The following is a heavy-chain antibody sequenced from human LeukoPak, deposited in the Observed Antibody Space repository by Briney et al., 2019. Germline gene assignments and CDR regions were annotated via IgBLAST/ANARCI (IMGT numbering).Heavy chain of an antibody. J-gene: IGHJ4*02. CDR2: IYYSGST. Sequence: PSETLSLTCTVSGGSISSYYWSWIRQPPGKGLEWIGYIYYSGSTNYNPSLKSRVTISVDTSKNQFSLKLSSVTAADTAVYYCARGSLTGTVNWGQGTLVTVSS. CDR3: ARGSLTGTVN. D-gene: IGHD1-20*01. V-gene: IGHV4-59*08. CDR1: GGSISSYY.